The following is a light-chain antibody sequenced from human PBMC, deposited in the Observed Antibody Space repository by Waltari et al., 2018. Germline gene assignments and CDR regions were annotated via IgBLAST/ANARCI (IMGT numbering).Light chain of an antibody. CDR3: QQSYNSPRT. Sequence: DIQMTQSPSSLSASVGDRVTITCRASQSIYSSLNWYQQKPGEAPKLLIFAATSLQSGVPSRFSGSGSGTDFTLTISSLQPEDFATYYCQQSYNSPRTFGQGTKVEIK. CDR2: AAT. J-gene: IGKJ1*01. CDR1: QSIYSS. V-gene: IGKV1-39*01.